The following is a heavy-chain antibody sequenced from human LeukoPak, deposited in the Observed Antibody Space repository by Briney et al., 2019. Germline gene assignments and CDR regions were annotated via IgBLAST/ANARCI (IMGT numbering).Heavy chain of an antibody. CDR3: ARVPREIASI. D-gene: IGHD3-16*02. Sequence: GASVKVSCKASGYTFTSYDINWVRQATGQGLEWMGYMNPASGNTGYAQKFRGRVTMTTDTSISTAYMELSSLRSEDTAVYYCARVPREIASIWGQGTMVTVSS. CDR1: GYTFTSYD. V-gene: IGHV1-8*01. CDR2: MNPASGNT. J-gene: IGHJ3*02.